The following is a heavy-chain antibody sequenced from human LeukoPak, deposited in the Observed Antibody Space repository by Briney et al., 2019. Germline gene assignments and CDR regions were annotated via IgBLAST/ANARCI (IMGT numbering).Heavy chain of an antibody. CDR3: AKDGPGYSSSWYYFDY. V-gene: IGHV3-23*01. CDR2: ISGSGGST. Sequence: GGSLRLSCAASGFTFSSYGMSWVRQAPGKGLEWVSAISGSGGSTYYADSVKGRFTISRDNSKNTLYLQMNSLRAEDTAVYYCAKDGPGYSSSWYYFDYWGQGTLVTVSS. D-gene: IGHD6-13*01. CDR1: GFTFSSYG. J-gene: IGHJ4*02.